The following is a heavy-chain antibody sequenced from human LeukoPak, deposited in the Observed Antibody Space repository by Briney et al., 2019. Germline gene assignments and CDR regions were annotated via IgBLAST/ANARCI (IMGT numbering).Heavy chain of an antibody. CDR3: ARHSEILSRDGYILDFYGMDV. CDR1: GFTFNTFN. V-gene: IGHV3-21*01. D-gene: IGHD5-24*01. J-gene: IGHJ6*02. CDR2: ITSGSDYI. Sequence: GGSLRLSCAASGFTFNTFNMNWVRQAPGKGLEWVSSITSGSDYIYYADSVKGRFTTSRDYANDSLYLQMNSLRADDTAVYYCARHSEILSRDGYILDFYGMDVWGQGTTVTVSS.